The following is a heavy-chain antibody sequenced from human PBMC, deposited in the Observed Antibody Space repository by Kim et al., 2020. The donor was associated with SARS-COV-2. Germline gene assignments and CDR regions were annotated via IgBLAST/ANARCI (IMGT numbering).Heavy chain of an antibody. CDR3: ARDRGYGHPDY. CDR1: GGSINDYS. Sequence: SETLSLTCAVSGGSINDYSWSWIRQPPGKGLEWSGYIYHSGRAFYNASLKSRVAMSVDTSMDQFSLSLSSVTAADTAVYYCARDRGYGHPDYGGEGTLVT. CDR2: IYHSGRA. D-gene: IGHD5-12*01. J-gene: IGHJ4*02. V-gene: IGHV4-30-2*01.